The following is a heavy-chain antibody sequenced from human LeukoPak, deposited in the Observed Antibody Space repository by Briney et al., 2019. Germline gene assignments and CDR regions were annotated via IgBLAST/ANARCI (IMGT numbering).Heavy chain of an antibody. CDR1: GFTFSSYS. Sequence: GGSLRLSCAASGFTFSSYSMNWVRQAPGKGLGWVSSISSSSSYIYYADSVKGRFTISRDNAKNSLYLQMNSLRAEDTAVYYCARDFYCSGGSCYLEYFQHWGQGTLVTVSS. CDR3: ARDFYCSGGSCYLEYFQH. CDR2: ISSSSSYI. V-gene: IGHV3-21*01. J-gene: IGHJ1*01. D-gene: IGHD2-15*01.